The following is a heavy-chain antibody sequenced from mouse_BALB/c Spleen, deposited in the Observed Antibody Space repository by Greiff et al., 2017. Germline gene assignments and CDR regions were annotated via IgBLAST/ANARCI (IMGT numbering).Heavy chain of an antibody. CDR1: GYTFTSYW. CDR2: INPSTGYT. D-gene: IGHD3-2*01. J-gene: IGHJ4*01. CDR3: AGDSSGYAMDY. V-gene: IGHV1-7*01. Sequence: VKLMESGAELAKPGASVKMSCKASGYTFTSYWMHWVKQRPGQGLEWIGYINPSTGYTEYNQKFKDKATLTADKSSSTAYMQLSSLTSEDSAVYYCAGDSSGYAMDYWGQGTSVTVSS.